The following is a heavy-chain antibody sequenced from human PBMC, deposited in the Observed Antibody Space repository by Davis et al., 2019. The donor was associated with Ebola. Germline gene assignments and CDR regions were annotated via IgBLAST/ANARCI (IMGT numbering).Heavy chain of an antibody. Sequence: AASVKVSCKASGYTFTSYAMHWVRQAPGQRLEWMGWINAGNGNTKYSQKFQGRVTITRDTSASTAYMELSSLRSEDTAVYYCARDRQLNCISTSCYGGRWFDPWGQGTLVTVSS. CDR1: GYTFTSYA. J-gene: IGHJ5*02. CDR3: ARDRQLNCISTSCYGGRWFDP. D-gene: IGHD2-2*01. V-gene: IGHV1-3*01. CDR2: INAGNGNT.